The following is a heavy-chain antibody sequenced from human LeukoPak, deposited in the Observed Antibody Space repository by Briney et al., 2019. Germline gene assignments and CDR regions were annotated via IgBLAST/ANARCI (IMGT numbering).Heavy chain of an antibody. D-gene: IGHD4-17*01. Sequence: GGSLRLSCAASGLTFSNYAMNWVRQASGRGLEWVSGITDSGRKTYYADSVKGRFSISRDNSKNTVYLQMSDLRAENTAVYYCAKITKATTPNYWGQGTLVTVSS. V-gene: IGHV3-23*01. CDR1: GLTFSNYA. CDR2: ITDSGRKT. J-gene: IGHJ4*02. CDR3: AKITKATTPNY.